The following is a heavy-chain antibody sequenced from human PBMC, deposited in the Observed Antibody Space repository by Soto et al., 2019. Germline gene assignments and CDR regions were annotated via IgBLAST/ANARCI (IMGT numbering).Heavy chain of an antibody. D-gene: IGHD3-16*01. V-gene: IGHV4-31*03. CDR1: GGSISSGGYY. J-gene: IGHJ4*02. CDR3: ARDKITGLSDF. CDR2: IYYIGST. Sequence: SETLSLTCTVSGGSISSGGYYWNWIRQHPGKGLEWTGYIYYIGSTYYNPSLKSRVTISLDTSKNQFSLRLSSVTAADTAVYYCARDKITGLSDFCGQGILVTVSS.